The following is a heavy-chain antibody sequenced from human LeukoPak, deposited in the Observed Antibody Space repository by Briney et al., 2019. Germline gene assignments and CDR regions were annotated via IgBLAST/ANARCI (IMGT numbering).Heavy chain of an antibody. D-gene: IGHD3-22*01. CDR2: IKEDGSEK. CDR3: ARDDSTGYYYLDG. V-gene: IGHV3-7*05. CDR1: GFTFRNYF. Sequence: PPGSRRLSCAASGFTFRNYFMSWVRQAPGKGLEWVANIKEDGSEKYYVDSVKGRFTISRDNAKNSLYLEMNSLRAEDTAVYYCARDDSTGYYYLDGWGQGTLVPVSS. J-gene: IGHJ4*02.